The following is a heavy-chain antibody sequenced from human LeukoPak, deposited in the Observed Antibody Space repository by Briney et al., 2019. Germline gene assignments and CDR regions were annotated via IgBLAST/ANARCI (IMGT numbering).Heavy chain of an antibody. V-gene: IGHV3-30-3*01. D-gene: IGHD3-10*01. J-gene: IGHJ4*02. CDR1: GFTFSSYA. CDR3: AKDLGYYGSKGFDY. CDR2: ISYDGSNK. Sequence: GGSLRLSCAASGFTFSSYAMHWVRQAPGKGLEWVAVISYDGSNKYYADSVKGRFTISRDNSKNTLYLQMNSLRAEDTAVYYCAKDLGYYGSKGFDYWGQGTLVTVSS.